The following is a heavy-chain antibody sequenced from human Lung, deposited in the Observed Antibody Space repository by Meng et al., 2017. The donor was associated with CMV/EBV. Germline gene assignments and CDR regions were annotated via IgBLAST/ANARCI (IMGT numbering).Heavy chain of an antibody. V-gene: IGHV3-23*03. CDR3: VKGAAGLVP. D-gene: IGHD3/OR15-3a*01. Sequence: GESLKISCAASGFTFTSYGMSWVRQAPGKGLEWVSLIYNDGSRTYYADSVKGRFTISRDNSKNTVSLHMNNLRVEDSAVYYCVKGAAGLVPWGQGTLVTVSS. CDR1: GFTFTSYG. J-gene: IGHJ4*02. CDR2: IYNDGSRT.